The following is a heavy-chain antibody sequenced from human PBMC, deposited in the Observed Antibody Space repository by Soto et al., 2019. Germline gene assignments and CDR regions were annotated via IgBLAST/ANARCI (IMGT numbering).Heavy chain of an antibody. CDR3: ARSQGSSTSLEIYYYYYYGMDV. CDR1: GGTFSSYA. V-gene: IGHV1-69*01. D-gene: IGHD2-2*01. Sequence: QVQLVQSGAEVKKPGSSVKVSCKASGGTFSSYAISWVRQAPGQGLEWMGGIIPISGTAKYAQKFQGRVTSTADESTSTAYKELSSLRSEETAVYYCARSQGSSTSLEIYYYYYYGMDVWGQGTTGTVSS. CDR2: IIPISGTA. J-gene: IGHJ6*02.